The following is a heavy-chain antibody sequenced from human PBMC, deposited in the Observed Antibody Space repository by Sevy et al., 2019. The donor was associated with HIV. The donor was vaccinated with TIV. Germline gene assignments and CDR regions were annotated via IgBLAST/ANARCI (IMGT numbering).Heavy chain of an antibody. CDR3: TTSPRPNLADY. CDR1: GFSVSSNF. CDR2: IYGGGET. Sequence: GGSLRLSCAASGFSVSSNFMSWVRQAPGRGLEWVSIIYGGGETYYAESVKGPCTISRDSSRNTVFLQMNSLRAEDTAIYFCTTSPRPNLADYWGQGTLVTVSS. J-gene: IGHJ4*02. D-gene: IGHD1-1*01. V-gene: IGHV3-53*01.